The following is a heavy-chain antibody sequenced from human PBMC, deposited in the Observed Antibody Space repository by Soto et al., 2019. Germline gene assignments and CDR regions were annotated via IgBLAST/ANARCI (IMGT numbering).Heavy chain of an antibody. CDR1: GFTFSDYY. D-gene: IGHD3-22*01. CDR3: ARKYYYDSSGYLF. Sequence: PGGSLRLSCAASGFTFSDYYMSWIRQAPGKGLEWVSYISSSSSSIYYADSVKGRFTISRDNAKNSLYLQMNSLRAEDTAVYYCARKYYYDSSGYLFWGQGTLVTVYS. V-gene: IGHV3-11*01. CDR2: ISSSSSSI. J-gene: IGHJ4*02.